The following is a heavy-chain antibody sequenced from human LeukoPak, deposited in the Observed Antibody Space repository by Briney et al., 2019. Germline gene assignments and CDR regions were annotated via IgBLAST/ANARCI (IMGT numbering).Heavy chain of an antibody. CDR2: IGGSGDNT. CDR3: AKGVWNCGGDCYSPFDY. CDR1: GCTFTNYA. Sequence: GGSLRLSCAASGCTFTNYAMSWVRQAPGKGLEWVSAIGGSGDNTYYADSVRGRFTISRENYNNTLNLQMSSLRAEDTAVYYCAKGVWNCGGDCYSPFDYWGQGTLVTVSP. J-gene: IGHJ4*02. V-gene: IGHV3-23*01. D-gene: IGHD2-21*02.